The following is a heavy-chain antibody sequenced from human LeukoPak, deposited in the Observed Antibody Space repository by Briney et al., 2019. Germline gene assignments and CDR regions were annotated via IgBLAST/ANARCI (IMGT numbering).Heavy chain of an antibody. J-gene: IGHJ6*03. V-gene: IGHV5-51*01. CDR3: VRRSDYYYYYMDV. CDR1: GYSFTSYW. CDR2: IYPGDSDT. Sequence: GESLKISCKGSGYSFTSYWIGWVRQMPGKGLEWMGIIYPGDSDTRYSPSFQGQVTISADKSISTAYLQWSSLKASDTAMYFCVRRSDYYYYYMDVWGKGTTVTVSS.